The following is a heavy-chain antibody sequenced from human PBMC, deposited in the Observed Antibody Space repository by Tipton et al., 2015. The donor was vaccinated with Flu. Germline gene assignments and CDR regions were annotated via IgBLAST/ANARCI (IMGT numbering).Heavy chain of an antibody. CDR2: MNPTSGNT. CDR1: GYTFTNYD. Sequence: QLVQSGAEVKRPGASVKVSCQASGYTFTNYDINWVRQAAGQGLEWMGWMNPTSGNTGYAQKIQGRVARTMNTSISTAYMELSSLRFEDTAVYYCARGDYWGQGTLVTVSS. J-gene: IGHJ4*02. CDR3: ARGDY. V-gene: IGHV1-8*01.